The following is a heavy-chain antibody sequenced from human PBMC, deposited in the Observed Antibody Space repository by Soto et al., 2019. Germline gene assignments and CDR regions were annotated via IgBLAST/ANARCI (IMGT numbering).Heavy chain of an antibody. Sequence: GGSLRLSCSASGFTFSSYAMHWVRQAPGKGLEYVSAISSNGGSTYYADSVKGRFTISRDNSKNTLYLQMSSLRAEDTAVYYCVKDRYDSGSENIGDFDYWGQGTLVTVSS. V-gene: IGHV3-64D*08. J-gene: IGHJ4*02. D-gene: IGHD3-22*01. CDR1: GFTFSSYA. CDR3: VKDRYDSGSENIGDFDY. CDR2: ISSNGGST.